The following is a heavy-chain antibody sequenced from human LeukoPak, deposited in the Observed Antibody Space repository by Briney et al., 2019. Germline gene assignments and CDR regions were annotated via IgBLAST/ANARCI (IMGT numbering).Heavy chain of an antibody. CDR3: ARGNSSSWSYDAFDN. Sequence: GGSLRLSCAASGFTVSSSYMSWVRQAPGKGLEWVSVIYSGGSTYYADSVKGRFTISRDNSKNTLYLQMNSLRAEDTAVYYCARGNSSSWSYDAFDNWGQGTMVTVSS. CDR1: GFTVSSSY. J-gene: IGHJ3*02. CDR2: IYSGGST. V-gene: IGHV3-53*01. D-gene: IGHD6-13*01.